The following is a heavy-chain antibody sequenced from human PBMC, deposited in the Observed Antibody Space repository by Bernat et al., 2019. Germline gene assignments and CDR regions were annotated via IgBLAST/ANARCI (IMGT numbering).Heavy chain of an antibody. D-gene: IGHD2-8*01. CDR2: IIPSGGNT. V-gene: IGHV1-46*01. CDR3: ARGMGLTCYFDY. J-gene: IGHJ4*02. Sequence: QVQLVQSGAEVKKPGAAVKVSCKASGFTFTNYYMHWVRQAPGQGLEWMGLIIPSGGNTDYAQKFQGRVTMTTDTSTNTVYTELSSLTSEDTAVYYCARGMGLTCYFDYWGQGTLLTVSS. CDR1: GFTFTNYY.